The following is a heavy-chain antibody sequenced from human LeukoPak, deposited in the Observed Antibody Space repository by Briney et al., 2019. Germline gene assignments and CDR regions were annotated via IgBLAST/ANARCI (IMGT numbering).Heavy chain of an antibody. CDR3: ARKIVGATFNWFDP. V-gene: IGHV3-7*01. J-gene: IGHJ5*02. CDR2: IKQDGSEK. D-gene: IGHD1-26*01. CDR1: GFTFSSYW. Sequence: GGSQRLSCAASGFTFSSYWMSWVRQAPGKGLEWVANIKQDGSEKYYVDSVKGRFTISRDNAKNSLYLQMNSLRAEDTAVYYCARKIVGATFNWFDPWGQGTLVTVSS.